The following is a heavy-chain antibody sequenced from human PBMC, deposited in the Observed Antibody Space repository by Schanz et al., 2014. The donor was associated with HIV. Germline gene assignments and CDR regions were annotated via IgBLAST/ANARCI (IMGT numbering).Heavy chain of an antibody. J-gene: IGHJ6*02. CDR1: GFIFSNYA. CDR3: ARETSGFSTSWPPRYHYYGMDV. CDR2: ISGSGGST. D-gene: IGHD6-13*01. Sequence: VQLVESGGGVVQPGRSLRLSCAASGFIFSNYAMDWVRQTPGKGLEWVSVISGSGGSTYYADSVKGRFTISRDNSKNTLYLEMNSLRPEDTAVYYCARETSGFSTSWPPRYHYYGMDVWGQGTTVTVSS. V-gene: IGHV3-23*04.